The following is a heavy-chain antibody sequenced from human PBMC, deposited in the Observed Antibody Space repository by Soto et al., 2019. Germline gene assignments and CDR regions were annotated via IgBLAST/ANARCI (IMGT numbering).Heavy chain of an antibody. Sequence: QVPLVESGGGVVQPGRSLRLSCAASGFTFSFYGMHWVRQAPGKGLEWVAVISYDGSNKYYADSVKGRFTISRDNSQTTLYLQMNSLRAADTAVYYCAKGLGHGGRGAFDIWGQGTMVTVSS. CDR3: AKGLGHGGRGAFDI. V-gene: IGHV3-30*18. CDR1: GFTFSFYG. D-gene: IGHD7-27*01. CDR2: ISYDGSNK. J-gene: IGHJ3*02.